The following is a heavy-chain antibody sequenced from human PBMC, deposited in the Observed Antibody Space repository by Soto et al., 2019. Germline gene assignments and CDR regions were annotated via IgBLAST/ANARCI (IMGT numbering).Heavy chain of an antibody. Sequence: GGSLRLSCAASGFTFSSYWMSWVRQAPGKGLEWVANIKQDGSEKYYVDSVKGRFTISRDNAKNSLYLQMNSLRAEDTAVYYCARDGRSGWYYPDYWGQGTLVTVSS. CDR3: ARDGRSGWYYPDY. V-gene: IGHV3-7*03. CDR2: IKQDGSEK. J-gene: IGHJ4*02. CDR1: GFTFSSYW. D-gene: IGHD6-19*01.